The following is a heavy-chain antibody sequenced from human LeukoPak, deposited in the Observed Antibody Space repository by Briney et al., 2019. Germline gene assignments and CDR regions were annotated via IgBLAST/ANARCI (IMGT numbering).Heavy chain of an antibody. Sequence: GGSLRLSCAASGFTFSDHYMDWVRKAPGKGLEWVGRTRNKGNSYTTEYAVSVKGRFTISRDDSKNSLYLHMNSLKTEDTAVYYCSRVSGSQWSPLDYWGQGTLVTVSS. V-gene: IGHV3-72*01. CDR2: TRNKGNSYTT. CDR3: SRVSGSQWSPLDY. CDR1: GFTFSDHY. J-gene: IGHJ4*02. D-gene: IGHD6-25*01.